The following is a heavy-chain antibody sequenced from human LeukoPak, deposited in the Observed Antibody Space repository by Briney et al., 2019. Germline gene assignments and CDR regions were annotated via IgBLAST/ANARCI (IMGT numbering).Heavy chain of an antibody. Sequence: GASVKVSCKASGYTFTGYYMHWVRQAPGQGLEWMGWINPNSGGTNYAQKFQGRVTMTRDTSISTAYMELSRLRSDDTAVYYCARVPRPVSRIAARVTHTNWFDPWGQGTLVTVSS. CDR1: GYTFTGYY. J-gene: IGHJ5*02. CDR3: ARVPRPVSRIAARVTHTNWFDP. V-gene: IGHV1-2*02. CDR2: INPNSGGT. D-gene: IGHD6-6*01.